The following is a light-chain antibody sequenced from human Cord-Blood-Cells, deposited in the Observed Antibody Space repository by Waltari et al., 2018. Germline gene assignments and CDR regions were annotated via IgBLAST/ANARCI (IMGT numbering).Light chain of an antibody. CDR2: AAC. CDR1: QSISSY. V-gene: IGKV1-39*01. J-gene: IGKJ2*01. Sequence: DIQMTQSPSSLSASVGDRVTITCRASQSISSYLNWYQQKPGKAPKLLIYAACSLQSGVPSRFSGSGSGTDFTLTISSLQPEDFATYYCQQSYSTPYTFGQGTKQEIK. CDR3: QQSYSTPYT.